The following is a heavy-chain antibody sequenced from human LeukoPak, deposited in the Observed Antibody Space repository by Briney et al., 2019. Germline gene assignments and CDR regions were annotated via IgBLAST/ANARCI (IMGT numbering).Heavy chain of an antibody. CDR2: IYYSGST. CDR3: ARGGSSGYDPFDY. V-gene: IGHV4-59*13. D-gene: IGHD5-12*01. CDR1: GGSISSYY. Sequence: SETLSLTCTVPGGSISSYYWSWIRQPPGKGLEWIGYIYYSGSTDYNPSLKSRVIMSVDTSKTQFSLKLSSVTAADTAVYYCARGGSSGYDPFDYWGQGTLVTVSS. J-gene: IGHJ4*02.